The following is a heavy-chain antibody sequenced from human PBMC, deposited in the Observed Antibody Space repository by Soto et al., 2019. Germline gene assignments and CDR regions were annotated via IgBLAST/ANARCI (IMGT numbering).Heavy chain of an antibody. J-gene: IGHJ6*02. CDR3: ARDRYYGSGTYYNFYSGMDV. CDR1: GGSINSGDYY. CDR2: IFHSGST. D-gene: IGHD3-10*01. Sequence: SATLSLTCTVSGGSINSGDYYWTWVRQPPWKGLEWIGNIFHSGSTYYTPSLQSRVTISLDTSKNHFSLKLSSVTPADTAVYYCARDRYYGSGTYYNFYSGMDVWGQGXTVTVYS. V-gene: IGHV4-30-4*01.